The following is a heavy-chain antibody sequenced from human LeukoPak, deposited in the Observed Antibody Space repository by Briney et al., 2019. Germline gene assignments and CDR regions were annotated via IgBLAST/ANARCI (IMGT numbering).Heavy chain of an antibody. CDR2: INPSGGST. J-gene: IGHJ3*02. Sequence: ASVTVSCKASGYTFTSYYMHRVRQAPGQGLEWMGIINPSGGSTSYAQKFQGRVTMTRDMSTSTVYMELSSLRSEDTAVYYCARGIGPEAFQDIVVVPAAIGYAFDIWGQGTMVTVSS. CDR1: GYTFTSYY. D-gene: IGHD2-2*01. V-gene: IGHV1-46*01. CDR3: ARGIGPEAFQDIVVVPAAIGYAFDI.